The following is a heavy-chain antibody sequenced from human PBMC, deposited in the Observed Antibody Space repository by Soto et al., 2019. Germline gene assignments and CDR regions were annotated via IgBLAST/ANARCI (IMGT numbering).Heavy chain of an antibody. J-gene: IGHJ4*02. D-gene: IGHD3-16*01. CDR2: INHSGST. V-gene: IGHV4-34*01. Sequence: SETLSLTCAVYGGSFSGYYWSWIRQPPGKGLEWIGEINHSGSTNYNPSLKSRVTISVDTSKNQFSLKLSSVTAADTAVYYCARPPRGLLGRGGYFDYWGQGTLVTVSS. CDR3: ARPPRGLLGRGGYFDY. CDR1: GGSFSGYY.